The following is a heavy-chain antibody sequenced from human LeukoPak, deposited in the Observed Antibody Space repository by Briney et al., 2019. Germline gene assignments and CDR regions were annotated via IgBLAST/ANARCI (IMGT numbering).Heavy chain of an antibody. CDR1: GGTFSSYA. D-gene: IGHD1-26*01. J-gene: IGHJ4*02. CDR2: MNPNSGNT. CDR3: ARGSGSYGY. V-gene: IGHV1-8*03. Sequence: ASVKVSCKASGGTFSSYAINWVRQATGQGLEWMGWMNPNSGNTGYAQKFQGRVTITRNTSISTAYMELSSLRSEDTAVYYCARGSGSYGYWGQGTLVTVSS.